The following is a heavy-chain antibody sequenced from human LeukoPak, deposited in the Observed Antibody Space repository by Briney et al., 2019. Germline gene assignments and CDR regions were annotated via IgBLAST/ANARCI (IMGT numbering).Heavy chain of an antibody. CDR3: VRDQDYPDPRFDY. V-gene: IGHV1-46*01. CDR2: INPSGGT. D-gene: IGHD2-15*01. CDR1: GYTFTIYY. J-gene: IGHJ4*02. Sequence: GASVKVSCKSSGYTFTIYYIQWVRQAPGQGREWMGIINPSGGTDYTQKFRGRVTVTRDTSTSTVYMELRSLTSEDTAVYYCVRDQDYPDPRFDYWGQGTLVTVSS.